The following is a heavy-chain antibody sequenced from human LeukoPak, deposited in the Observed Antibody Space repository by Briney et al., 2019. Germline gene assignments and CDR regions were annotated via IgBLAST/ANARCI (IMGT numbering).Heavy chain of an antibody. CDR2: IYYSGST. CDR1: GGSISSYY. V-gene: IGHV4-59*01. J-gene: IGHJ4*02. D-gene: IGHD6-19*01. Sequence: PSETLSLTCTVSGGSISSYYWSWIRQPPGKGLEWIGYIYYSGSTNYNPSLKSRVTISVDTSKNQFSLKLSSVTAADTAVYYCAKDFRIAVCPGLDYWGQGTLVTVSS. CDR3: AKDFRIAVCPGLDY.